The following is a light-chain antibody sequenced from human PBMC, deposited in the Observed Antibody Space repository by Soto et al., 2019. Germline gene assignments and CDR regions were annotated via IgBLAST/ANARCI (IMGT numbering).Light chain of an antibody. V-gene: IGKV3-20*01. Sequence: EIVLTQSPGTLSLSPGERATLSCRASQSVSSSYLAWYQQKPGQAPRLIIYGASTRATGIPARFSGSGSWTDLTLTISRLEPEDFAVYYCQPYGSSPRLTFGGGTKVDIK. J-gene: IGKJ4*01. CDR3: QPYGSSPRLT. CDR1: QSVSSSY. CDR2: GAS.